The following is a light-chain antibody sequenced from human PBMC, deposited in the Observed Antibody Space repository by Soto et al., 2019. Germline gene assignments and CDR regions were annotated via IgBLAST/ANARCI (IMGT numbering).Light chain of an antibody. Sequence: ETVMTQSPATLSVSPGERATLSCRASQSVSSNLAWYQQKRGQAPRLLIYGASTRATGIPARLSGSGSGTEFTLTISSLQSEDFAVYYCQQYNNWPPVTFGGGTKVDIK. CDR1: QSVSSN. CDR2: GAS. V-gene: IGKV3-15*01. CDR3: QQYNNWPPVT. J-gene: IGKJ4*01.